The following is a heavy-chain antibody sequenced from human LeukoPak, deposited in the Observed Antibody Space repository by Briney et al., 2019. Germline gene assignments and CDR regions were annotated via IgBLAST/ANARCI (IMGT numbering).Heavy chain of an antibody. J-gene: IGHJ4*02. V-gene: IGHV3-7*01. CDR2: IKQDGSEK. Sequence: GGSLRLSCVASGFTFSGYWMSWVRQAPGKGLEWVANIKQDGSEKYSVDSVKGRFTISRDNAKNSLYLQMNSLRVEDTAVYYCARDSGRGGTSFWGQGTLVTVSS. CDR1: GFTFSGYW. D-gene: IGHD3-10*01. CDR3: ARDSGRGGTSF.